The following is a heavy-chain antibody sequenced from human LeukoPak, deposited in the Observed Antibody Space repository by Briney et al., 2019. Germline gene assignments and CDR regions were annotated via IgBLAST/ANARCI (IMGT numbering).Heavy chain of an antibody. CDR2: INHSGST. V-gene: IGHV4-34*01. D-gene: IGHD3-10*01. Sequence: KPSETLSLTCAVYGGSFSGYYWSWIRQPPGKGLEWIGEINHSGSTNYNPSLKSRVTISVDTSKNQFSLKLSSVTAADTAVYYCARGRYGSALDYWGQGTLVTVSS. J-gene: IGHJ4*02. CDR1: GGSFSGYY. CDR3: ARGRYGSALDY.